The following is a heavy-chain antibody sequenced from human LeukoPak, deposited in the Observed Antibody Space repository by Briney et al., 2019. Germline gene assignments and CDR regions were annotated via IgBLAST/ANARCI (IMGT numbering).Heavy chain of an antibody. CDR2: INPNSGGT. V-gene: IGHV1-2*02. Sequence: ASVKVSCKASGYTFTGYYMHWVRQAPGQGLEWMGWINPNSGGTNYAQKFQGRVTMTRDTSISTAYMELSRLRSDDAAVYYCARDLRGYSSSWLFDPWGQGTLVTVSS. D-gene: IGHD6-13*01. CDR1: GYTFTGYY. J-gene: IGHJ5*02. CDR3: ARDLRGYSSSWLFDP.